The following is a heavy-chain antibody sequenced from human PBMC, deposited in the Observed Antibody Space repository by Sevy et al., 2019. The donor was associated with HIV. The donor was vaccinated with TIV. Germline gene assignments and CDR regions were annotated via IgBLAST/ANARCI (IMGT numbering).Heavy chain of an antibody. CDR2: ISDSGKST. J-gene: IGHJ4*02. Sequence: GGSLRLSCAASGFTFSNYAMSCVRQAPGKGLEAVSTISDSGKSTYFADYVKGRFSISRDNSMNTLSLQMNSLRAEHTAVYYCSKRPLARRGYCFDYWGQGTLVTVSS. CDR3: SKRPLARRGYCFDY. D-gene: IGHD3-22*01. CDR1: GFTFSNYA. V-gene: IGHV3-23*01.